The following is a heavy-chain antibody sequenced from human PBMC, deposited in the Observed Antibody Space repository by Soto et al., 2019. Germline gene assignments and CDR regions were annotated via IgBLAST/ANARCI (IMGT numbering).Heavy chain of an antibody. CDR1: GYTFTSYG. CDR3: ARDLREWLRLVYYYYGMDV. Sequence: ASVKVSCKASGYTFTSYGISWVRQAPGQGLEWMGWISAYNGNTNYAQKLQGRVTMTTDTSTSTAYMELRSLRSDDTAVYYCARDLREWLRLVYYYYGMDVWGQGTTVTLSS. V-gene: IGHV1-18*04. J-gene: IGHJ6*02. D-gene: IGHD5-12*01. CDR2: ISAYNGNT.